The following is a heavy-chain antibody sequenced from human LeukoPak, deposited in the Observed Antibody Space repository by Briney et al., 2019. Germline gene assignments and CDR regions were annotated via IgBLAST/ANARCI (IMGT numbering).Heavy chain of an antibody. CDR1: GGSISSGGYY. D-gene: IGHD5-18*01. V-gene: IGHV4-31*03. Sequence: PSETLSLTCTVSGGSISSGGYYWSWIRQHPGKGLEWIGYIYYSGSTYYNPPLKSRVTISVDTSKNQFSLKLSSVTAADTAVYYCARSRNTAMVIFDYWGQGTLVTVSS. CDR3: ARSRNTAMVIFDY. J-gene: IGHJ4*02. CDR2: IYYSGST.